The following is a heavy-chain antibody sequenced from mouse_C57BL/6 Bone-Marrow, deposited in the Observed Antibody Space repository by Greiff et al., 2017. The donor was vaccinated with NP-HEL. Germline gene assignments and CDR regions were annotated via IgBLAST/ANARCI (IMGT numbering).Heavy chain of an antibody. Sequence: QVQLQQSGPGLVQPSQSLSITCTVSGFSLTSYGVHWVRQSPGKGLEWLGVIWSGGSTDYNAAFISRLSISKDNSKSQVVFKMNSLQADDTAIYYCATANYYSNFDYWGQGTTLTVSS. D-gene: IGHD2-5*01. V-gene: IGHV2-2*01. J-gene: IGHJ2*01. CDR2: IWSGGST. CDR3: ATANYYSNFDY. CDR1: GFSLTSYG.